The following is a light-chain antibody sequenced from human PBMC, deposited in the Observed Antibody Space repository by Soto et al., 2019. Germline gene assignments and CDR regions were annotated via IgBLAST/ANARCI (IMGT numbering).Light chain of an antibody. CDR3: QQYNDWPRT. Sequence: EIVMTQSPATLSVSPGERATLSCRASQSVSSNFAWYQQKPSQAPRLLIHGASTRATGIPVRFSGSGSGTEFTLTISSLQSEDFAVYYCQQYNDWPRTFGQGTKVEIK. CDR2: GAS. J-gene: IGKJ1*01. CDR1: QSVSSN. V-gene: IGKV3-15*01.